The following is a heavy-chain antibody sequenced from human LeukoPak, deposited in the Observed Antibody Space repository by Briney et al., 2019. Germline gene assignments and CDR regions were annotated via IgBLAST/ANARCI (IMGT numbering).Heavy chain of an antibody. Sequence: SETLSLTCTVSGGSISSSSYYWGWIRQPPGKGLEWIGSIYYSGSTYYNPSLKSRVTISVDTSKNQFSLKLSSVTAADTAVYYCARTFEFGEFVDYWGQEPWSPSPQ. D-gene: IGHD3-10*01. V-gene: IGHV4-39*07. J-gene: IGHJ4*01. CDR3: ARTFEFGEFVDY. CDR2: IYYSGST. CDR1: GGSISSSSYY.